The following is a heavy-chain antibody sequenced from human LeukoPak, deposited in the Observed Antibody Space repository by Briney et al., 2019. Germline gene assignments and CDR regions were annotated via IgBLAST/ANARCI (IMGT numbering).Heavy chain of an antibody. Sequence: PSETLSLTCTVSGGSISSSSYYWGWIRQPPGKGLEWIGSIYYSGRTNYNPSLKSRVTISVDTSKNQFSLKLSSVTAADTAVYYCARVDGQDYGGNNWFDPWGQGTLVTVSS. D-gene: IGHD4-23*01. J-gene: IGHJ5*02. CDR3: ARVDGQDYGGNNWFDP. CDR2: IYYSGRT. V-gene: IGHV4-39*07. CDR1: GGSISSSSYY.